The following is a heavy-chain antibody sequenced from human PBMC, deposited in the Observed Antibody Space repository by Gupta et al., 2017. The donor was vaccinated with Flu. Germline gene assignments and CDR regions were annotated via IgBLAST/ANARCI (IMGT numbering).Heavy chain of an antibody. CDR2: VYFNGNT. Sequence: QLQLQESGPGLVKPSETLSLACRVSGGSISSSSHQWAWIRQPPGKGLEWIGSVYFNGNTYYNPSLKSRVTMSVDTSENQYSLSLHSVSAADTAVHYCARLIGSSTIDYWGQGTLVTVSS. D-gene: IGHD6-6*01. J-gene: IGHJ4*02. CDR1: GGSISSSSHQ. V-gene: IGHV4-39*01. CDR3: ARLIGSSTIDY.